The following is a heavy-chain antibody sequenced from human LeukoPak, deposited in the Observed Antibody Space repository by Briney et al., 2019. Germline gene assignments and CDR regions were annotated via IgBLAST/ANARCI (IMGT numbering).Heavy chain of an antibody. Sequence: GGSLRLSCAASGFTFSSYSMNWVRQAPGKGLEWVSSISSSSSYIYYADSVKGRFTISRDNAKNSLYLQVNSLRAEDTAVYYCARLAAPCYFDYWGQGTLVTVSS. J-gene: IGHJ4*02. D-gene: IGHD6-13*01. V-gene: IGHV3-21*01. CDR2: ISSSSSYI. CDR3: ARLAAPCYFDY. CDR1: GFTFSSYS.